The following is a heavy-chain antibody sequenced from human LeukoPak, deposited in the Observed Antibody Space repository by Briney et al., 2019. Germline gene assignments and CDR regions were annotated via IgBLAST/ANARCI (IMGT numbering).Heavy chain of an antibody. CDR1: GFTFSSTW. D-gene: IGHD1-26*01. J-gene: IGHJ3*02. V-gene: IGHV3-74*01. Sequence: GGSLRLSCAASGFTFSSTWMNWVRQGPGKGLEWVSRITSDGSSTSYADSVKGRFTISRDNAKNTLYLQMNSLRAEDTAVYYCAREVGAPDDAFDIWGQGTMVTVSS. CDR3: AREVGAPDDAFDI. CDR2: ITSDGSST.